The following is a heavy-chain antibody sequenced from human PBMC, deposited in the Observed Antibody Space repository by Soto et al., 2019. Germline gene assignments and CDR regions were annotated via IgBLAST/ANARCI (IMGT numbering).Heavy chain of an antibody. CDR3: ARLYHLGLEHSGGLDH. D-gene: IGHD2-15*01. J-gene: IGHJ4*02. CDR1: GDSISSSY. V-gene: IGHV4-59*01. CDR2: ISHKGGT. Sequence: QVQLQESGPGLVKPSETLSLTCTVSGDSISSSYWGWIRQPPGKGLEWIGYISHKGGTNYNPSLKSRFGISGDASKSQFSLKVTSVTAADTAVYYCARLYHLGLEHSGGLDHWGQGTLVTVSS.